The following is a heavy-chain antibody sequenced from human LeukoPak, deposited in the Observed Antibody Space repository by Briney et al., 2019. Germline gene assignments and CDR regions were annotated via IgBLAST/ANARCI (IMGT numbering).Heavy chain of an antibody. D-gene: IGHD3-22*01. V-gene: IGHV3-9*01. J-gene: IGHJ4*02. CDR1: GFTFDEYS. CDR2: ISWNRGNI. CDR3: AKASSYDSSGYPDY. Sequence: GGSLRLSCAASGFTFDEYSMRWVRQAPGKGLEWVSGISWNRGNIGYADSVKGRFTISRDNAKNSLYLQMNSLRAEDTALYYCAKASSYDSSGYPDYWGQGTLVTVSS.